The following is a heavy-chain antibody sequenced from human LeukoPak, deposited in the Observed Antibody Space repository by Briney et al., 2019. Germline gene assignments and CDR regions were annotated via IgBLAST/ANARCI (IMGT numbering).Heavy chain of an antibody. D-gene: IGHD1-26*01. J-gene: IGHJ6*02. Sequence: PGGSLRLSCAASGFTFDDYAMHWVRQAPGKGLEWVSGISWNSGSIGYADSVKGRFTISRDNAKNSLYLQMNSLRAEDTALYYCAKSEHYYGMDVWGQGTTVTVSS. CDR1: GFTFDDYA. CDR3: AKSEHYYGMDV. CDR2: ISWNSGSI. V-gene: IGHV3-9*01.